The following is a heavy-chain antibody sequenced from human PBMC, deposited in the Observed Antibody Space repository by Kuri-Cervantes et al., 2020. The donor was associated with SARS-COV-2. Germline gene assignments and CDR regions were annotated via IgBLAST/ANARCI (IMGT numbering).Heavy chain of an antibody. J-gene: IGHJ1*01. Sequence: GESLKISCAASGFTFSSYAMHWVRQAPGKGLQWVAVISYDGSNKYYADSVKGRFTISRDNSKNTLYLQMNSLRTEDTAAYYCASDYIAGAAYFQHWGQGTLVTVSS. V-gene: IGHV3-30-3*01. CDR1: GFTFSSYA. CDR2: ISYDGSNK. D-gene: IGHD6-13*01. CDR3: ASDYIAGAAYFQH.